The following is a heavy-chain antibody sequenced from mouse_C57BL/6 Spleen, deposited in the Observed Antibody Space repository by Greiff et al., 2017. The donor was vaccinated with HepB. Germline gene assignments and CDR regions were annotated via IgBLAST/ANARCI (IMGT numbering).Heavy chain of an antibody. CDR3: ARGGPYYYGSSYDYAMDY. J-gene: IGHJ4*01. V-gene: IGHV5-4*03. D-gene: IGHD1-1*01. CDR2: ISDGGSYT. CDR1: GFTFSSYA. Sequence: EVKLMESGGGLVKPGGSLKLSCAASGFTFSSYAMSWVRQTPEKRLEWVATISDGGSYTYYPDNVKGRFTISRDNAKNNLYLQMSHLKSEDTAMYYCARGGPYYYGSSYDYAMDYWGQGTSVTVSS.